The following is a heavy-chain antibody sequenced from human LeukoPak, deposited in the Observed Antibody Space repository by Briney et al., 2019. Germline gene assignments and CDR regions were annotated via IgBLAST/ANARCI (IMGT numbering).Heavy chain of an antibody. V-gene: IGHV5-10-1*01. CDR3: ARLEVVGVTPGRAAFDI. Sequence: GESLKISCKGSGYSFTTYWISWVRQMPGKGLEWMGRIDPSDSYTNYSPSFQGHVTISADKSISTAYLQWSSLKASDTAMYYCARLEVVGVTPGRAAFDIWGQGTMVTVSS. D-gene: IGHD3-22*01. J-gene: IGHJ3*02. CDR2: IDPSDSYT. CDR1: GYSFTTYW.